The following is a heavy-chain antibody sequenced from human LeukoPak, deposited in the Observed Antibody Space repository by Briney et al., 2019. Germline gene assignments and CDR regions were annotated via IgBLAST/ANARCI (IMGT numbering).Heavy chain of an antibody. D-gene: IGHD4-23*01. CDR3: AKDSLRWSYFYYGMDV. CDR1: GFTLSSYG. Sequence: GGSLRLSCAASGFTLSSYGMHWVRQAPGKGLEWVAVMSYAGSNKYYVDSVKGRFTISRDNSKNTLYLQMNSLRAEDTAVYYCAKDSLRWSYFYYGMDVWGQGTTVTVSS. J-gene: IGHJ6*02. CDR2: MSYAGSNK. V-gene: IGHV3-30*18.